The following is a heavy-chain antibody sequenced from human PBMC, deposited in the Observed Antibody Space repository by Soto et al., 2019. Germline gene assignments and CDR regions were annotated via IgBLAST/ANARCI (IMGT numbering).Heavy chain of an antibody. CDR1: GFSSSSYG. J-gene: IGHJ4*02. CDR3: ARFNSGTYSYDY. CDR2: IWYDGSNK. V-gene: IGHV3-33*01. Sequence: GGSLRLSCAASGFSSSSYGMHWVRQAPGKGLEWVAMIWYDGSNKYYVDSVKGRFTISRDNSKNTLDLQMNRLSAEDTAVYYCARFNSGTYSYDYWGQGTLVTVSS. D-gene: IGHD1-26*01.